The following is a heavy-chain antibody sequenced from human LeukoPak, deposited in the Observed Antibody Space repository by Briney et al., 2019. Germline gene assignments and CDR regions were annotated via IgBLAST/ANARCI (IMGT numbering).Heavy chain of an antibody. Sequence: GGSLRLSCAASGFSVSSYWMSWVRQAAGKGLEWVGNIKQDGSERYYVDSVKGRFTISRDNAKNSLYLQMNSLRADDTAVYYCARDGSSNYPEGWFDPWGQGTLVTVSS. CDR1: GFSVSSYW. CDR2: IKQDGSER. V-gene: IGHV3-7*03. CDR3: ARDGSSNYPEGWFDP. D-gene: IGHD4-11*01. J-gene: IGHJ5*02.